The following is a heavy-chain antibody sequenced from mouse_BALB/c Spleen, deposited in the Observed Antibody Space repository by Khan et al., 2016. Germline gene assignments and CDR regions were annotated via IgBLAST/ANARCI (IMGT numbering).Heavy chain of an antibody. CDR2: IFPGSGNT. CDR1: GYSFTSYY. D-gene: IGHD1-1*01. CDR3: ARGYYGSSYVFDY. Sequence: QVRLQQSGPELVKPGASVKISCKASGYSFTSYYIHWVKQRPGQGLEWIGWIFPGSGNTKYNEKFKGKATLTADTSSSTAYMQLSSLTSEEYAVYFCARGYYGSSYVFDYWGQGTTLTVAT. V-gene: IGHV1-66*01. J-gene: IGHJ2*01.